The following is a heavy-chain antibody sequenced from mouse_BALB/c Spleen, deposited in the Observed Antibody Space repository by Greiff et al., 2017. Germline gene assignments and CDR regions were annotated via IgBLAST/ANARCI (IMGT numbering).Heavy chain of an antibody. CDR2: ISSGSSTI. CDR1: GFTFSSFG. D-gene: IGHD2-1*01. CDR3: ARYGNYPYWYFDV. Sequence: EVQVVESGGGLVQPGGSRKLSCAASGFTFSSFGMHWVRQAPEKGLEWVAYISSGSSTIYYADTVKGRFTISRDNPKNTLFLQMTSLRSEDTAMYYCARYGNYPYWYFDVWGAGTTVTVSS. V-gene: IGHV5-17*02. J-gene: IGHJ1*01.